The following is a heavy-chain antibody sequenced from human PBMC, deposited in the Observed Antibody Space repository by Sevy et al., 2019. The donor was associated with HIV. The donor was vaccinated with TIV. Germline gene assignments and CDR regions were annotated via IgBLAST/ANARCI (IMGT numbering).Heavy chain of an antibody. J-gene: IGHJ5*02. CDR1: DGSFSGYY. V-gene: IGHV4-34*01. Sequence: SETLSLTCAVHDGSFSGYYWNWIRQPPGKGLEWIGEINESGITNYNPSPKSLVTISVDTSRKQFSLKLNSVTAADTALYFCARSPPVVVVPGAPSWFDPWGQGTLVTVSS. CDR3: ARSPPVVVVPGAPSWFDP. CDR2: INESGIT. D-gene: IGHD2-2*01.